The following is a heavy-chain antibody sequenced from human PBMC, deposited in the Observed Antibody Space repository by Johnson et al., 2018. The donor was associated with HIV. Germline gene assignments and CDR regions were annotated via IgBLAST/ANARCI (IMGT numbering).Heavy chain of an antibody. D-gene: IGHD3-22*01. J-gene: IGHJ3*02. CDR1: GFTFSDYY. CDR2: IKQDGSEK. V-gene: IGHV3-7*01. Sequence: VQLVESGGGLVKPGGSLRLSCAASGFTFSDYYMSWIRQAPGKGLEWVANIKQDGSEKYYVDSVKGRFTISRDNSKNTLYLQMNSLRAEDTAVYYCARDARITMIGVVIPNDAFDIWGQGTMVTVSS. CDR3: ARDARITMIGVVIPNDAFDI.